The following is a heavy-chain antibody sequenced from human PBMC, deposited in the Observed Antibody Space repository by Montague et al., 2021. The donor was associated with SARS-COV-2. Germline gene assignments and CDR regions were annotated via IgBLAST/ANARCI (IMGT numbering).Heavy chain of an antibody. D-gene: IGHD3-9*01. CDR3: ARIRDYDILTGSYSGFDY. V-gene: IGHV2-70*01. Sequence: PALVKPTQTLTLTCTFSGFSLSTSGMCVSWIRQPPGKALEWLALIDWDDDKYYSTSLKTRLTISKDTSKSQVVLTMINMDPVDTATYYCARIRDYDILTGSYSGFDYWGQGTLVTVSS. J-gene: IGHJ4*02. CDR1: GFSLSTSGMC. CDR2: IDWDDDK.